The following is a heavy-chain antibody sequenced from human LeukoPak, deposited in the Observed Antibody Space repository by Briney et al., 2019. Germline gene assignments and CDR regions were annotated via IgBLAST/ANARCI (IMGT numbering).Heavy chain of an antibody. Sequence: PSETLSLTCRVSGASISTYYWSWIRQPVGKGLEWIGQIKTTGSTHYNSSLESRVTMSLDTSKKEFSLNLTSVTAADTAVYYCARVTGSYYFYYYMDVWGKGTTVTVSS. D-gene: IGHD3-10*01. CDR1: GASISTYY. J-gene: IGHJ6*03. V-gene: IGHV4-4*07. CDR3: ARVTGSYYFYYYMDV. CDR2: IKTTGST.